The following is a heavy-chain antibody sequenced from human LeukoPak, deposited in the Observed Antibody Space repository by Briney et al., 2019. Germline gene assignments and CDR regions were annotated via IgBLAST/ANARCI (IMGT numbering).Heavy chain of an antibody. V-gene: IGHV1-18*04. J-gene: IGHJ5*02. Sequence: ASVKVSCKASGYTFTSYGISWVRQAPGQGLEWMGWISAYNGNTNYAQKLQGRVTMTTDTSTSTAYMELRSLRSDDTAVYYCARDGTYYAIKDSSWYWFDPWGQGTLVTVFS. CDR1: GYTFTSYG. CDR3: ARDGTYYAIKDSSWYWFDP. D-gene: IGHD6-13*01. CDR2: ISAYNGNT.